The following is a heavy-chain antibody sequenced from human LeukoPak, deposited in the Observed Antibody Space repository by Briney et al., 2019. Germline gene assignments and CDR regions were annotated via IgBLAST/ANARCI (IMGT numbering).Heavy chain of an antibody. J-gene: IGHJ6*04. Sequence: GASVKVSCKASGYTFTNYAIHWVRQAPGQRREWMGWINGGNGNTKYSQKFQGRVTITRDTSASSAYMELSSLRSEDTAVYYCAREGLRYFDGLPQYGMDVWGKGTTVTVSS. CDR2: INGGNGNT. CDR3: AREGLRYFDGLPQYGMDV. D-gene: IGHD3-9*01. CDR1: GYTFTNYA. V-gene: IGHV1-3*01.